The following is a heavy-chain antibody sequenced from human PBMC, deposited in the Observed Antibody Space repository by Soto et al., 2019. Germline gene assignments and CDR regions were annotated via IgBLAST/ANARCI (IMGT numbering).Heavy chain of an antibody. J-gene: IGHJ6*02. CDR3: AKGSGLEPNYYGMDV. CDR2: ISATGAGT. CDR1: GFTFSTYA. Sequence: GGSLRLSCAASGFTFSTYAMSWVRQAPGKGLEWVSAISATGAGTYYADSVRGRFTISRDNSKNTLYLQMNSLRVEDTAVYYCAKGSGLEPNYYGMDVWGQGTTVTVSS. D-gene: IGHD1-1*01. V-gene: IGHV3-23*01.